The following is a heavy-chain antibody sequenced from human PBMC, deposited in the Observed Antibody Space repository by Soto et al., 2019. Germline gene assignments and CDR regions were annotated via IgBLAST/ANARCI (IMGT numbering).Heavy chain of an antibody. D-gene: IGHD4-17*01. Sequence: PGGSLRLSCAASGFTFSGYWMHRVRQGPGKGLVWVSRINSDGSSTSYADSVKGRFTISRDNAKNTLYLQMNSLRAEDTAVYYCARDRYGDYASYFDYWGQGTLVTAPQ. CDR1: GFTFSGYW. CDR3: ARDRYGDYASYFDY. V-gene: IGHV3-74*01. J-gene: IGHJ4*02. CDR2: INSDGSST.